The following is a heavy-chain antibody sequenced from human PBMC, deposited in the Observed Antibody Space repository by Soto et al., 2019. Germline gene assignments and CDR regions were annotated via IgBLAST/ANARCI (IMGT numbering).Heavy chain of an antibody. D-gene: IGHD3-9*01. CDR1: GYTFTNYG. CDR2: IHAGSGDT. Sequence: QVLLVQSGAEEKKPGASVKVSCKASGYTFTNYGIHWVRQAPGQGLEWLGWIHAGSGDTRYSPKSPGRARITRDTSARTADMESRSLISRATAVFYCVTSDWAWWGQGTLVTVSS. CDR3: VTSDWAW. J-gene: IGHJ4*02. V-gene: IGHV1-3*05.